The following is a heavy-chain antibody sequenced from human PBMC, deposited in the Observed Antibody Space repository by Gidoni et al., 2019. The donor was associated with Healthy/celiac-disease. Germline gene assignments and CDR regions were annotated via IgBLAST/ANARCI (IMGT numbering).Heavy chain of an antibody. CDR2: INHSGST. D-gene: IGHD3-22*01. Sequence: QVQLQQWGAGLLKPSETLSLTCAVYGGSFSGYYWSWIRQPPGKGLEWIGEINHSGSTNYNPSLKSRVTISVDTSKNQFSLKLSSVTAADTAVYYCARSQDRGYYYGMDVWGQGTTVTVSS. CDR1: GGSFSGYY. CDR3: ARSQDRGYYYGMDV. V-gene: IGHV4-34*01. J-gene: IGHJ6*02.